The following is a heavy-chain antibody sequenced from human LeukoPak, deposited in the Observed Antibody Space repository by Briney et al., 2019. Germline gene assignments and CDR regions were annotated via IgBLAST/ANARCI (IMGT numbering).Heavy chain of an antibody. CDR1: GFTFSSYS. CDR3: ARGRVRYSSSWYCLGY. D-gene: IGHD6-13*01. V-gene: IGHV3-21*01. CDR2: ISSSSSYI. Sequence: GGSLRLSCTASGFTFSSYSMNWVRQAPGKGLEWVSSISSSSSYIYYADSVKGRFTISRDNAKNSLYLQMNSLRAEDTAVYYCARGRVRYSSSWYCLGYWGQGTLVTVSS. J-gene: IGHJ4*02.